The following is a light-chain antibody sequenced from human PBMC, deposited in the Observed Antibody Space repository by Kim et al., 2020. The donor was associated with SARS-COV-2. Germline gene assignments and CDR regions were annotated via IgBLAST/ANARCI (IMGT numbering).Light chain of an antibody. J-gene: IGKJ5*01. CDR3: LQQNGYPRP. Sequence: AGKGDRVTIPCRASQGISNYVAWFQQKPGKVPRPLIYAASSFKSGVPSRSSGSGSGTEFTLTISALQPEDFATYYCLQQNGYPRPFGQRTRLEI. V-gene: IGKV1-17*03. CDR2: AAS. CDR1: QGISNY.